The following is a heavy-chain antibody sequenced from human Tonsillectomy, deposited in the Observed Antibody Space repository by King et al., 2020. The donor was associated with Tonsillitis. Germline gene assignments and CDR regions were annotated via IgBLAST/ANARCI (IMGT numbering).Heavy chain of an antibody. CDR1: GGTFSNYA. J-gene: IGHJ6*03. CDR2: IIPTFGTT. D-gene: IGHD3-22*01. CDR3: AAGYYESGDFSFYYYFYIDV. Sequence: QLVQSGAEVKKPGSSVKVSCKASGGTFSNYAISWVRQAPGQGLEWMGGIIPTFGTTYFTQKFQDRVTITADKSTSTAYMELSSLRSEDTAVYYCAAGYYESGDFSFYYYFYIDVWGKGATVTVSS. V-gene: IGHV1-69*06.